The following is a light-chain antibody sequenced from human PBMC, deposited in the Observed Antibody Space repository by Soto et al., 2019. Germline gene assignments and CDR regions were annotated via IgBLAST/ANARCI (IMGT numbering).Light chain of an antibody. J-gene: IGKJ4*01. Sequence: EIVLTQSPGTLSLSPGERATLSCSASQSISRSDLAWYQHRPGQSPRLLIYGAATRATGIPARFSGSGSGTDFTLTINSLQSEDFAVYYCQMYNNWVGTFGGGTKVDIK. CDR2: GAA. CDR3: QMYNNWVGT. CDR1: QSISRSD. V-gene: IGKV3-15*01.